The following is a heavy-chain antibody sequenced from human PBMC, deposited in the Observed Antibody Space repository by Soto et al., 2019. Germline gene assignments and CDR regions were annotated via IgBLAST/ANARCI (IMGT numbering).Heavy chain of an antibody. CDR3: TTDLKWSGGDY. Sequence: EVQLVESGGGLVKPGGSLRLSCVVSGLTFRDAWVNWVRQAPGEGLEWLGRIRGTTNGGTTDYAAPVKGRFTISRDDSKNTVYLQSNSLKVEDTAIYHCTTDLKWSGGDYWGQGTLVSVSS. V-gene: IGHV3-15*07. CDR1: GLTFRDAW. J-gene: IGHJ4*02. D-gene: IGHD3-10*01. CDR2: IRGTTNGGTT.